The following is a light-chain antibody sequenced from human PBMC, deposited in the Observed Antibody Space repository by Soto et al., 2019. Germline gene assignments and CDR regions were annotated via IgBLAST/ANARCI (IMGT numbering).Light chain of an antibody. J-gene: IGKJ3*01. CDR3: QQFGSSPGFT. V-gene: IGKV3-20*01. Sequence: EIVLTQSPGTLSLSPGDRATLSCRASQSINSRYLAWYQQKPGKAPRLLFYGASSRATGIPDRFSGSGSGTDFTLTISRLEPEDFAVYYCQQFGSSPGFTFVPGTKVDIK. CDR2: GAS. CDR1: QSINSRY.